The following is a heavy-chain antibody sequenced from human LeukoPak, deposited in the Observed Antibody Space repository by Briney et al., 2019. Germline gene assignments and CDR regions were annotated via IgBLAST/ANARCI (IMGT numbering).Heavy chain of an antibody. CDR1: GFTFSRDW. CDR2: INSDGSSR. J-gene: IGHJ4*02. V-gene: IGHV3-74*01. CDR3: ASASSHRIAAGGDY. D-gene: IGHD6-13*01. Sequence: GGSLRLSCADSGFTFSRDWMHWVRQAPGKGVVWVSRINSDGSSRNYADSVKGRCTISRDNAKNTLYLQMNSLRAEDTAVYYCASASSHRIAAGGDYWGQGTLVTVSS.